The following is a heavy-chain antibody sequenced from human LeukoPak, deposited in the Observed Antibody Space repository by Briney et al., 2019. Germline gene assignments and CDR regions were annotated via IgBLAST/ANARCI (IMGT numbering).Heavy chain of an antibody. CDR3: ASLAVAGKEGLDY. J-gene: IGHJ4*02. CDR2: IIPIFGTA. D-gene: IGHD6-19*01. V-gene: IGHV1-69*06. CDR1: GGTFSSYA. Sequence: GASVKVSCKASGGTFSSYAISWVRQAPGQGLEWMGGIIPIFGTANYAQKFQGRVTITADKSTGTAYMELSSLRSEDTAVYYCASLAVAGKEGLDYWGQGTLVTVSS.